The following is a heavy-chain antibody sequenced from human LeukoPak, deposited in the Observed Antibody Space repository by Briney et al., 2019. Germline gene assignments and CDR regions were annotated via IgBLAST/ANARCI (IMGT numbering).Heavy chain of an antibody. D-gene: IGHD3-3*01. Sequence: SETLSLTCSVSGGSISTYYWSWIRQPPGKGLGWIGYISYSATPNYNPSLKSRVTISVDTSKNQFSLKVNSVTAADTAVYYCTRHQFARDFWSGFAGMDVWGQGTTVSVSS. CDR2: ISYSATP. V-gene: IGHV4-59*08. J-gene: IGHJ6*02. CDR1: GGSISTYY. CDR3: TRHQFARDFWSGFAGMDV.